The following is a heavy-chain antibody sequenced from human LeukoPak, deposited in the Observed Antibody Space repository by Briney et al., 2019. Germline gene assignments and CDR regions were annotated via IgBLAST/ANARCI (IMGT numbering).Heavy chain of an antibody. Sequence: SETLSLTCSVSGGSISSSSYYWGWIRQPPGKGLEWIGYIYYSGSTNYNPSLKSRVTISVDTSKNRFSLKLSSVTAADTAVYYCARAPLGGVYFDYWGQGTLVTVSS. CDR2: IYYSGST. V-gene: IGHV4-61*05. CDR1: GGSISSSSYY. CDR3: ARAPLGGVYFDY. J-gene: IGHJ4*02. D-gene: IGHD3-16*01.